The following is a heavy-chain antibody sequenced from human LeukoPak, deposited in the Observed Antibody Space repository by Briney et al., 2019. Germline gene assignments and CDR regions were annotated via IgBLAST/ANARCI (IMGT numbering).Heavy chain of an antibody. Sequence: KTSETLSLTCTVSGGSISSYYWSWIRQPPGKGLEWIGYIYTSGSTNYNPSLKSRVTISVDTSKNQFSLKLSSVTAADTAVYYCARVAAGSGYFPFDYWGQGTLVTVSS. CDR2: IYTSGST. J-gene: IGHJ4*02. CDR1: GGSISSYY. V-gene: IGHV4-4*09. CDR3: ARVAAGSGYFPFDY. D-gene: IGHD3-22*01.